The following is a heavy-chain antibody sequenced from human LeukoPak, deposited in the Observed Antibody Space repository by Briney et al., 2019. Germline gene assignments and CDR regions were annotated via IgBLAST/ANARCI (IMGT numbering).Heavy chain of an antibody. CDR2: IYYSGST. V-gene: IGHV4-39*01. Sequence: PSETLSLTCTVSGGSISSSSYYWGWIRQPPRKGLEWIGSIYYSGSTYYNPSLKSRVTISVDTSKNQFSLKLSSVTAADTPVYYCARHTNPRDVNFDYWGQGTLVTVSS. J-gene: IGHJ4*02. CDR1: GGSISSSSYY. CDR3: ARHTNPRDVNFDY. D-gene: IGHD2-8*01.